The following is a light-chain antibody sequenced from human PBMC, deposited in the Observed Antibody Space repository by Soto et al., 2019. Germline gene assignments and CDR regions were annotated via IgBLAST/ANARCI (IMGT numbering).Light chain of an antibody. CDR3: HHYDSSPPYT. CDR2: AAS. J-gene: IGKJ2*01. V-gene: IGKV3-20*01. Sequence: EVVLTQSPDTLSLSPGERATLSCRASQSVSSFLAWYQHKPGQAPRLLIYAASSRATGIPDRFIGSGSGTDFTLTISRLEPDDSAVYYCHHYDSSPPYTFGQGTKVDIK. CDR1: QSVSSF.